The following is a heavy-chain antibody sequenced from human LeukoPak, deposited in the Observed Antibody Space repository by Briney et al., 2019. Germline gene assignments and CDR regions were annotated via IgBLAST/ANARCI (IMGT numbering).Heavy chain of an antibody. CDR2: IKQDGGEK. CDR3: ARDCSSTSCYGFDY. D-gene: IGHD2-2*01. Sequence: GGSLRLSCAASGFTFSSYWMSWVRQAPGKGLEWVANIKQDGGEKYYVDSVKGRFTISRDNARNSLYLQMNSLRAEDTAVYYCARDCSSTSCYGFDYWGQGTLVTVSS. V-gene: IGHV3-7*01. J-gene: IGHJ4*02. CDR1: GFTFSSYW.